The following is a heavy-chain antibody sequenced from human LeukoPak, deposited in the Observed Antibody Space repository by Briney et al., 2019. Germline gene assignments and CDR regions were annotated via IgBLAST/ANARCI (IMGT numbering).Heavy chain of an antibody. J-gene: IGHJ4*02. CDR1: GFMFHDYA. V-gene: IGHV3-43*02. CDR2: ISGDGGST. D-gene: IGHD3-22*01. CDR3: SRERADSGLYGC. Sequence: GGSLGLSCAAPGFMFHDYAIHWVRQAPGKGLEWVSLISGDGGSTFYADSGKGRFTSSSANSKNSLYLQMNSLRSDDTALYYCSRERADSGLYGCRGQGTLVSASS.